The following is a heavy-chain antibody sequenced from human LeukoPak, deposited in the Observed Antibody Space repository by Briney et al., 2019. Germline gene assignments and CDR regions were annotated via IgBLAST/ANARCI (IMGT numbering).Heavy chain of an antibody. CDR3: ARAGSGNRWANYGMDA. J-gene: IGHJ6*02. V-gene: IGHV3-23*01. D-gene: IGHD1-1*01. Sequence: GGSLRLSCAASGLTFSTYDMSWVRQAPGKGLEWISVISGSGDDIYYADSVKGRFTISRDNSKNTLYLQMNSLRVGDTAVYYCARAGSGNRWANYGMDAWGQGTTVIVSS. CDR1: GLTFSTYD. CDR2: ISGSGDDI.